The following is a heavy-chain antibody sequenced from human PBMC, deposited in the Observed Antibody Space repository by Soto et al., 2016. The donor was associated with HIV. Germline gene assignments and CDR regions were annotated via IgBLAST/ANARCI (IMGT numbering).Heavy chain of an antibody. D-gene: IGHD1-1*01. CDR2: VYYTGST. J-gene: IGHJ4*02. V-gene: IGHV4-39*01. Sequence: QLQLQESGPGLVKPSETLSLTCSVSGGSVSSSTYYWGWIRQPPGKGLEWIGSVYYTGSTYYNPSLKSRVTISIDTSKNQFSLKLTSVTAADTALYYCARVEMATTYYYFEYWGQGTLVTVSS. CDR1: GGSVSSSTYY. CDR3: ARVEMATTYYYFEY.